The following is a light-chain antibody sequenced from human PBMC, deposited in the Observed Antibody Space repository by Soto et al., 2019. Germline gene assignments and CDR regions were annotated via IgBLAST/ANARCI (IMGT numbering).Light chain of an antibody. CDR2: DVS. CDR3: SSYTSSSTLV. Sequence: QSVLTQPASVSGSPGQSITISCTGTSSDVGGYNYVSWYQRHPGKAPKLMIYDVSNRPSGVSNRFSGSKSGNTAALTISGLQAEDEADDYCSSYTSSSTLVFGGGTKLTVL. V-gene: IGLV2-14*01. J-gene: IGLJ2*01. CDR1: SSDVGGYNY.